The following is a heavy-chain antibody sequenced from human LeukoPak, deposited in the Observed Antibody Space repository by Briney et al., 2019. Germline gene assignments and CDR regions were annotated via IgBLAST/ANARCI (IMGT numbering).Heavy chain of an antibody. Sequence: GGSLRLSCALSLFTFSTYAMNWVRQAPGKGLEWVSSISGSGDDTYYADSVKGRFTISGDNSKTTLYLEMNSLRAGDTAVYYCAGYFDYWGQGTLVTVSS. CDR1: LFTFSTYA. V-gene: IGHV3-23*01. J-gene: IGHJ4*02. CDR3: AGYFDY. CDR2: ISGSGDDT.